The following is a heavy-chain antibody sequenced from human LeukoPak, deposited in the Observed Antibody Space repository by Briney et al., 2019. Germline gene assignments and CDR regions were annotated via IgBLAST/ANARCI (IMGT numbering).Heavy chain of an antibody. CDR1: GFTFSGFW. V-gene: IGHV3-7*01. CDR3: ARGHHTRGVYDY. J-gene: IGHJ4*02. D-gene: IGHD3-10*01. CDR2: INEDESQK. Sequence: GGSLRLSCAASGFTFSGFWMKWVRQAPGKGLEWVANINEDESQKYYVDSVKGRFTIFRDNAKNSLYLQMNSLRAEDTAVYYCARGHHTRGVYDYWGQGTLVTVSS.